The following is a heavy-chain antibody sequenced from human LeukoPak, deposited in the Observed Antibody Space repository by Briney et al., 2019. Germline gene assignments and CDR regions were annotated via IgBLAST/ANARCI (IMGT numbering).Heavy chain of an antibody. J-gene: IGHJ3*02. CDR1: GGSISSYY. CDR3: ARTYSSGWYEGAFDI. CDR2: IYYSGST. D-gene: IGHD6-19*01. V-gene: IGHV4-59*01. Sequence: TSSETLSLTCTVSGGSISSYYWSWIRQPPGKGLEWIGYIYYSGSTNYNPSLKSRVTISVDTSKNQFSLKLSSVTAADTAVYYCARTYSSGWYEGAFDIWGQGIMVTVSS.